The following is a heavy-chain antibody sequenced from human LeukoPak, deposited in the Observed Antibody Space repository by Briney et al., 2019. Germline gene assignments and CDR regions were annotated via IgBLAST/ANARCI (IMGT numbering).Heavy chain of an antibody. Sequence: GGSLRLSRAASVSTLSSYWMGLVRQAPGEGLEGVANIKQDGQEKYYVDSVKGRFTISRDNAKNSLYLQMNSLRAEDTAVYYCARVGYDFWSGYYNPYYFDYWGQGTLVTVSS. J-gene: IGHJ4*02. D-gene: IGHD3-3*01. CDR3: ARVGYDFWSGYYNPYYFDY. V-gene: IGHV3-7*01. CDR2: IKQDGQEK. CDR1: VSTLSSYW.